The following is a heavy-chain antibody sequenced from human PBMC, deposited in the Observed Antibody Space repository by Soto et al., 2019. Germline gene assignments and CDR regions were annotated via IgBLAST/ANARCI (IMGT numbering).Heavy chain of an antibody. CDR3: AKDLLLMVLAAADS. CDR2: ISWNSGSI. Sequence: GGSLRLSCAASGFTFDDYAMHWVRQAPGKGLEWVSGISWNSGSIGYADSVKGRFTISRDNAKNSLYLQMNSLRAEDTALYYCAKDLLLMVLAAADSWGQGTLVTVSS. D-gene: IGHD6-13*01. CDR1: GFTFDDYA. J-gene: IGHJ4*02. V-gene: IGHV3-9*01.